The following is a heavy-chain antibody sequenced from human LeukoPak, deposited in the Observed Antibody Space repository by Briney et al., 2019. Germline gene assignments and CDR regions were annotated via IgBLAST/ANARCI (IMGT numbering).Heavy chain of an antibody. CDR3: ARANIRDPARYGDYSGHY. CDR2: ISAYNGNT. CDR1: GYTFTSYG. V-gene: IGHV1-18*01. J-gene: IGHJ4*02. D-gene: IGHD4-17*01. Sequence: GASVKVSCKASGYTFTSYGISWVRQAPGQGLEWMGWISAYNGNTNYAQKLQGRVTMTTDTSTSTAYMELRSLRSDDTAVYYCARANIRDPARYGDYSGHYWGQGTLVTVSS.